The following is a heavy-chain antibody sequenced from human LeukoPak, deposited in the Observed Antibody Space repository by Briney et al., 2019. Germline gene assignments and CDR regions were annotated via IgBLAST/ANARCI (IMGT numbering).Heavy chain of an antibody. CDR2: INPSGDST. CDR3: AIQPWGSGNNWYFDL. CDR1: GYTLSSYY. J-gene: IGHJ2*01. V-gene: IGHV1-46*01. D-gene: IGHD7-27*01. Sequence: GASVKVSCKASGYTLSSYYMHWVRQAPGQGLEWVGIINPSGDSTSYAQKFQGRVTMTRDTSISTAYMELSSLRSDDTAVYYCAIQPWGSGNNWYFDLWGRGTLVTVSS.